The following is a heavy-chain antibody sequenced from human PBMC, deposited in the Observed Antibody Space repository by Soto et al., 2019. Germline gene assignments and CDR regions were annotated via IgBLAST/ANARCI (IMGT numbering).Heavy chain of an antibody. CDR2: IYYSGST. J-gene: IGHJ3*02. Sequence: SETLSLTCTVSGGSISSGGYYWSWIRQHPGKGLEWIGYIYYSGSTYYNPSLKSRVTISVDTSKNQFSLKLSSVTAADTAVYYCARWYYDFWSGYLGKPTDAFDIWGQGTMVTVSS. CDR3: ARWYYDFWSGYLGKPTDAFDI. CDR1: GGSISSGGYY. V-gene: IGHV4-31*03. D-gene: IGHD3-3*01.